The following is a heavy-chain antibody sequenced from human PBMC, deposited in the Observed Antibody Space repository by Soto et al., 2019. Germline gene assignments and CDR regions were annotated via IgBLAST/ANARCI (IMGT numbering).Heavy chain of an antibody. D-gene: IGHD6-13*01. Sequence: PSGSLSLTCTVSGGSISSYYWSWIRQPPGKGLEWIGYIYYSGSTNYNPSLKSRVTISVDTSKNQFSLKLSSVTAADTAVYYCSRDSGSTWDYNWFDPWGQGTLVTVSS. CDR2: IYYSGST. J-gene: IGHJ5*02. CDR3: SRDSGSTWDYNWFDP. V-gene: IGHV4-59*12. CDR1: GGSISSYY.